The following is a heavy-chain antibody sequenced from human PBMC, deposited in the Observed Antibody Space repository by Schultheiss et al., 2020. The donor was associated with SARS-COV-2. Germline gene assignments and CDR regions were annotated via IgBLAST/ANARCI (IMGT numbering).Heavy chain of an antibody. D-gene: IGHD5/OR15-5a*01. CDR2: ISSSSGYI. Sequence: GGSLRLSCAASGFTFSSCNMNWVRQAPGKGLGWVSYISSSSGYIFYADSVKGRFTISRDNAKNSLYLQMNSLRAEDTALYYCAKAVSTEYYYYGMDVWGQGTTVTVSS. CDR3: AKAVSTEYYYYGMDV. J-gene: IGHJ6*02. CDR1: GFTFSSCN. V-gene: IGHV3-21*05.